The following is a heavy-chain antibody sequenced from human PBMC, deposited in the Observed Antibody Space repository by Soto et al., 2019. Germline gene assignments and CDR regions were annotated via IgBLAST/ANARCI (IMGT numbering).Heavy chain of an antibody. J-gene: IGHJ4*02. CDR1: GGSFSGYY. CDR2: IKHSGSI. D-gene: IGHD7-27*01. CDR3: AGELGTFYFGH. Sequence: SETLSLTCAVYGGSFSGYYCIWIRQPPGKGLERIGEIKHSGSINYNTSIKSRVTISIDTSNNQFSLKMTSVTAAAPAVYYCAGELGTFYFGHRGKRTLFTVSS. V-gene: IGHV4-34*01.